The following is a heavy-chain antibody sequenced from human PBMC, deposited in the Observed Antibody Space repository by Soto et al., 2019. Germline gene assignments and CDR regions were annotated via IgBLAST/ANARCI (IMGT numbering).Heavy chain of an antibody. J-gene: IGHJ4*02. CDR1: GFTFSSYS. CDR3: ARANYYGSPGDFDY. Sequence: EVQLVESGGGLVQPGGSLRLSCAASGFTFSSYSMNWVRQAPGKGLEWVSYISSSSSTIYYADSVKGRFTISRDNAKNSLYLQMNSLRAEYKAVYYCARANYYGSPGDFDYWGQGTLVTVSS. V-gene: IGHV3-48*01. D-gene: IGHD3-10*01. CDR2: ISSSSSTI.